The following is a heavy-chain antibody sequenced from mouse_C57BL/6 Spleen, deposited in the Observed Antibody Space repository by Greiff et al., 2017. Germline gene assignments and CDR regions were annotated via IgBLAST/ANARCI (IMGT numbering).Heavy chain of an antibody. CDR1: GYTFTSYW. CDR2: IDPSDSYT. CDR3: ARSITTVVGLDY. Sequence: VQLKQPGAELVMPGASVKLSCKASGYTFTSYWMHWVKQRPGQGLEWIGEIDPSDSYTNYNQKFKGKSTLTVDKSSSTAYMQLSSLTSEDSAVYYCARSITTVVGLDYWGQGTTLTVSS. D-gene: IGHD1-1*01. V-gene: IGHV1-69*01. J-gene: IGHJ2*01.